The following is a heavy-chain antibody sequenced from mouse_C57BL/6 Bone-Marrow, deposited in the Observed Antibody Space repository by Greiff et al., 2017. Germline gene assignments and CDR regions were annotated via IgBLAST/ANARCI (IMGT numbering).Heavy chain of an antibody. J-gene: IGHJ1*03. Sequence: QVQLQQPGAELVMPGASVKLSCKASGSTFTSYWMHWVKQRPGQGLEWIGEIDPSDSYTNYNQKFKGKSTLTVDKASSTAYLQLSSLTSEDSAVYYCASSNYGYFDVWGTGTTVTVSA. CDR3: ASSNYGYFDV. V-gene: IGHV1-69*01. D-gene: IGHD2-5*01. CDR2: IDPSDSYT. CDR1: GSTFTSYW.